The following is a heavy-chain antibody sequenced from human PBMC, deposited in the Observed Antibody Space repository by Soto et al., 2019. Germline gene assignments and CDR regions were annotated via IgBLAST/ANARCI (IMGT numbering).Heavy chain of an antibody. CDR2: IDAGNGNT. CDR3: ARIAAAGKGNDY. CDR1: GYTFTSYA. J-gene: IGHJ4*02. Sequence: GASVKVSCKASGYTFTSYAMHWVRQAPGQRLEWMGWIDAGNGNTKYSQKFQGRVTITRDTSASTAYMELSSLRSEDTAVYYCARIAAAGKGNDYWGQGTLVTVSS. V-gene: IGHV1-3*01. D-gene: IGHD6-13*01.